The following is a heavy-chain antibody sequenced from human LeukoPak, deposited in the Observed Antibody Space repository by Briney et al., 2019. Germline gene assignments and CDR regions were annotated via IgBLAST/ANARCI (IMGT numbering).Heavy chain of an antibody. Sequence: SETLSLTCTVSGGSISDYYWTWIRQPPGKGLEWIGYIYYSGSTNYNPSLKSRVTISVDTSKNQFSLKLRSVTAADTAVYYCARDMRYPEHWGQGTLVTVSS. J-gene: IGHJ4*02. CDR2: IYYSGST. V-gene: IGHV4-59*01. D-gene: IGHD1-26*01. CDR1: GGSISDYY. CDR3: ARDMRYPEH.